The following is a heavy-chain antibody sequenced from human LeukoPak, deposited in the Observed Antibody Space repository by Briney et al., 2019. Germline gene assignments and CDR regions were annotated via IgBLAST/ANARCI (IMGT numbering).Heavy chain of an antibody. Sequence: GGSLRLSCAASGFTFDDYGMSWARQGPGKGLEWVSGINWNGGNTGYADSVKGRFPIFRDNAMNSLYLEMDSLRVEDTALYYCARTSDGNWFDPWGQGTLVTVSS. V-gene: IGHV3-20*04. CDR3: ARTSDGNWFDP. CDR2: INWNGGNT. CDR1: GFTFDDYG. J-gene: IGHJ5*02. D-gene: IGHD1-26*01.